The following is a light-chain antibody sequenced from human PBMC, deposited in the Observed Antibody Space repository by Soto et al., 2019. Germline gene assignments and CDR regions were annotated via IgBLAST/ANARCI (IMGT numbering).Light chain of an antibody. CDR2: GAS. Sequence: IVMTQSPATLSVSPGERATLSCRASQSIDNKFAWYQQRPGQAPRLLIYGASIRATGIPARFSGSGSGTEFTLTISGLQSEDFGVYYCQQYKDWRTFGQGTNVEIK. J-gene: IGKJ1*01. V-gene: IGKV3-15*01. CDR1: QSIDNK. CDR3: QQYKDWRT.